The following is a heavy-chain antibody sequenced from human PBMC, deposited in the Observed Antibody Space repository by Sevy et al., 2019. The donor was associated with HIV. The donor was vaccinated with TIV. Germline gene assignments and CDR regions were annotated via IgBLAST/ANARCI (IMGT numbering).Heavy chain of an antibody. CDR2: IYYSGST. V-gene: IGHV4-39*01. CDR3: GTITIFGVVITQSELERDGMDV. J-gene: IGHJ6*02. CDR1: GGSISSSSYY. Sequence: SENLSLTCTVSGGSISSSSYYWGWIRQPPGKGLEWIGSIYYSGSTYDNPSLKSRVTISVDTSKNQFSLKLSSVTTADTAVYYCGTITIFGVVITQSELERDGMDVWGQGTTVTVSS. D-gene: IGHD3-3*01.